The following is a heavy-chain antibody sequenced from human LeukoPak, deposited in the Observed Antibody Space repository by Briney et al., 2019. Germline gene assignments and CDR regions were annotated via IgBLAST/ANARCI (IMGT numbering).Heavy chain of an antibody. CDR2: INLNSGGT. V-gene: IGHV1-2*02. Sequence: ASVKVSCKASGYTFTGYYMHWVRQAPGQGLEWMGWINLNSGGTNYAQKFQGRVTMTRDTSISTAYMDVSRLTSDDTAVYYCVTEGVGSTDTLDYWGQGTLVTVSS. CDR1: GYTFTGYY. CDR3: VTEGVGSTDTLDY. J-gene: IGHJ4*02. D-gene: IGHD1-26*01.